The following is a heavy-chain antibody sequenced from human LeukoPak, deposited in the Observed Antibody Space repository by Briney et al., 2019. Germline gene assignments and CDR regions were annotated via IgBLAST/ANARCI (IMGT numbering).Heavy chain of an antibody. J-gene: IGHJ4*02. CDR2: IYYTGST. D-gene: IGHD3-22*01. Sequence: SETLSLTCAVSGGSISSSSYYWSWIRLPPGKGLEWIGYIYYTGSTNYNPSLQSRVTISGDTSKKQLSLKLTSLTAADTAVYYCARGSYSFDSSSSPLEPLFDSWGQGTLVTVSS. CDR1: GGSISSSSYY. V-gene: IGHV4-61*01. CDR3: ARGSYSFDSSSSPLEPLFDS.